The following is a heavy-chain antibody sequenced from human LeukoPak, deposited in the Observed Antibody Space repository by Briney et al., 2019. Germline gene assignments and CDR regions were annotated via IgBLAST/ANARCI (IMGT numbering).Heavy chain of an antibody. Sequence: PGGSLRLSCAASGFTFSNAWMSWVRQAPGKGLEWVGRIKSKTDGGTTDYAAPVKGRFTISRDDSKITLYLQMNSLKTEDTAVYYCTTTNNGWFGEFDRLEGGLYWGQGTLVTVSS. V-gene: IGHV3-15*01. CDR1: GFTFSNAW. CDR3: TTTNNGWFGEFDRLEGGLY. J-gene: IGHJ4*02. D-gene: IGHD3-10*01. CDR2: IKSKTDGGTT.